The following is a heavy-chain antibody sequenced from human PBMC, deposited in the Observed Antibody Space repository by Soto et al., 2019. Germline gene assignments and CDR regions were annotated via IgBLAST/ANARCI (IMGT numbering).Heavy chain of an antibody. Sequence: EVQLVESEGGLVQPGRSLRLSCAASGFTFDDYAMHWVRQAPGKGLEWVSGISWNSGSIGYADSVKGRFTISRDNAKNSLYLQMNSLRAEDTALYYCAKVPFGDYGEFDYWGQGTLVTVSS. V-gene: IGHV3-9*01. CDR2: ISWNSGSI. J-gene: IGHJ4*02. CDR3: AKVPFGDYGEFDY. D-gene: IGHD4-17*01. CDR1: GFTFDDYA.